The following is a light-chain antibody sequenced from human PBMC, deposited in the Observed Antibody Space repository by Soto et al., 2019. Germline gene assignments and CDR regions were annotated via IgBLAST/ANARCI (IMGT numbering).Light chain of an antibody. Sequence: EIVLTQSPGTLSLSPGERATLSCRASQSVSSSYLAWYQQKPGQAPRLLIYGASSRATVIPDRFSGSGSGTEFTLTISSLQPDDFATYYCQQYNSYRLTFGGGTKVDIK. CDR2: GAS. CDR3: QQYNSYRLT. V-gene: IGKV3-20*01. J-gene: IGKJ4*01. CDR1: QSVSSSY.